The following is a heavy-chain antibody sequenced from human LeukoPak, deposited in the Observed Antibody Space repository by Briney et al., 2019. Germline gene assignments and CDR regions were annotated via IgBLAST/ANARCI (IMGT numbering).Heavy chain of an antibody. CDR3: ARVHESSSWYFDYYYYYMDV. CDR2: INTNTGNP. CDR1: GYTFTSYA. D-gene: IGHD6-13*01. Sequence: GASVKVSCKASGYTFTSYAMNWVRQAPGQGLEWMGWINTNTGNPTYAQGFTGRFVFSLDTSVSTAYLQISSLKAEDTAVYYCARVHESSSWYFDYYYYYMDVWGKGTTVTVSS. V-gene: IGHV7-4-1*02. J-gene: IGHJ6*03.